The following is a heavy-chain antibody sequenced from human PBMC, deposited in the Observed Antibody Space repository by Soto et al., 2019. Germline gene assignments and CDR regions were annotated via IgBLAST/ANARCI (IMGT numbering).Heavy chain of an antibody. CDR1: GGTFSSYA. D-gene: IGHD7-27*01. Sequence: SVKVSCKASGGTFSSYAISWVRQAPGQGLEWMGGIIPIFGTANYAQKFQGRVTITADESTSTAYMELSSLRSEDAAVYYCARAGASGGRAYYYGMDVWGQGTTVTVSS. CDR2: IIPIFGTA. CDR3: ARAGASGGRAYYYGMDV. J-gene: IGHJ6*02. V-gene: IGHV1-69*13.